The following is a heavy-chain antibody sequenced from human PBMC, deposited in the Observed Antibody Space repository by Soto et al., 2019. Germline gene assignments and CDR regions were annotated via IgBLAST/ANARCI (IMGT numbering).Heavy chain of an antibody. CDR1: GGSISSYY. Sequence: SETLSLTCTVSGGSISSYYWSWIRQPPGKGLEWIGYIYYSGSTNYNPSLKSRVTISVDTSKNQLSLKLSSVTAADTAVYYCARGGPYCSGGSCQFDYWGQGTLVTVSS. CDR3: ARGGPYCSGGSCQFDY. CDR2: IYYSGST. J-gene: IGHJ4*02. V-gene: IGHV4-59*01. D-gene: IGHD2-15*01.